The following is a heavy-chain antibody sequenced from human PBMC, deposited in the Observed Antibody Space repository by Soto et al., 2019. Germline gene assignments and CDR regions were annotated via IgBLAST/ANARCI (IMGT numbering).Heavy chain of an antibody. V-gene: IGHV1-69*01. CDR1: GGTFSSYA. CDR3: ARAYGSGGSCYSRYYYYYGMDV. D-gene: IGHD2-15*01. CDR2: IIPIFGTA. Sequence: QVQLVQSGAEVKKPGSSVKVSCKASGGTFSSYAISWVRQAPGQGLEWMGGIIPIFGTANYAQKFQGRVTITSDESTSTAYMELSSLRSEDTAVYYCARAYGSGGSCYSRYYYYYGMDVWGQGTTVTVSS. J-gene: IGHJ6*02.